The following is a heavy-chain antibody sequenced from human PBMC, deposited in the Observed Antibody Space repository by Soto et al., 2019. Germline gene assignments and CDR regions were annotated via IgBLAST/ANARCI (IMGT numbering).Heavy chain of an antibody. CDR1: GFTFTRYS. CDR3: ARESEDLTSNFDY. CDR2: ISSTTNYI. Sequence: GSLILSCAASGFTFTRYSMNWVRQAPGKGLEWVSSISSTTNYIYYGDSMKGRFTISRDNAKNSLYLEMNSLRAEDTAVYYCARESEDLTSNFDYWGQGTLVTVSS. V-gene: IGHV3-21*06. J-gene: IGHJ4*02.